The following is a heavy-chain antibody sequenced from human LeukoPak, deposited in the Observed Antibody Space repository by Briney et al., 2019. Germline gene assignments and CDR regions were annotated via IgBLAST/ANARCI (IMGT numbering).Heavy chain of an antibody. CDR3: ASIVVVTAAIDY. CDR1: GGSISSGGYY. Sequence: MPSQTLSLTCTVSGGSISSGGYYWSWIRQHPGKGLEWIGYIYYSGSTYYNPSLKSRVTISVDTSKNQFSLKLRSVTAADTAVYYCASIVVVTAAIDYWGQGTLVTVSS. D-gene: IGHD2-21*02. J-gene: IGHJ4*02. CDR2: IYYSGST. V-gene: IGHV4-31*03.